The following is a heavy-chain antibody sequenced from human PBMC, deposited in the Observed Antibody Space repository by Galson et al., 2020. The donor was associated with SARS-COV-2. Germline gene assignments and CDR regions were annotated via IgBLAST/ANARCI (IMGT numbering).Heavy chain of an antibody. CDR2: ILSDGSNS. Sequence: GESLKISCAASGFTFSNYVMHWVRQAPGKGPEWVAVILSDGSNSFYADSLKGRFTISSDNSKSTLYLQMNSLRAEDTAVYYCARGGEWELPYYFDYWGQGTLVTVSS. J-gene: IGHJ4*02. CDR1: GFTFSNYV. V-gene: IGHV3-30*04. CDR3: ARGGEWELPYYFDY. D-gene: IGHD1-26*01.